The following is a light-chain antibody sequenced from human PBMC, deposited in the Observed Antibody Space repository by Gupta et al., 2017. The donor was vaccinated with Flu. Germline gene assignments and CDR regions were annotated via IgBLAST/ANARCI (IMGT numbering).Light chain of an antibody. V-gene: IGKV1-39*01. CDR1: QTIIRY. CDR3: QQTYTIPRT. Sequence: DIQMTQSPPSLSASVGDRVTITCRASQTIIRYLNWYQQKPGKAPNLLISAASTLPSRVPSRFSGSGSGTDFTLTISSLQPEDFATYYCQQTYTIPRTFGGGTKVEIK. CDR2: AAS. J-gene: IGKJ4*01.